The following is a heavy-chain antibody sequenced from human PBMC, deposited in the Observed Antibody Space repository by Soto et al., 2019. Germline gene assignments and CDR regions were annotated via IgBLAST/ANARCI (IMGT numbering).Heavy chain of an antibody. V-gene: IGHV3-53*02. Sequence: EVQLVETGGGLIQPGGSLRLSCAASGFTVSSNYMSWVRQAPGKGLEWVSVIYSGGSTYYADSVKGRFTISRDNSKNTLYLKMNSLRAEDTAVYYCARAYDYRDYDYWGQGTLVTVSS. CDR2: IYSGGST. CDR3: ARAYDYRDYDY. D-gene: IGHD4-17*01. CDR1: GFTVSSNY. J-gene: IGHJ4*02.